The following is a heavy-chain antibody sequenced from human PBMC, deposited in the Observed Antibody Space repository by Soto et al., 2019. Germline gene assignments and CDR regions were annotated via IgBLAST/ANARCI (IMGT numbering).Heavy chain of an antibody. V-gene: IGHV4-34*01. CDR2: INHSGST. Sequence: SETLSLTCAVYGGSFSGYYWSWIRQPPGKGLEWIGEINHSGSTNYNPSLKSRVTISVDTSKNQFSLKLSSVTAADTAVYYCARAPLVGATTPNWFDPWGQGTLVTVSS. J-gene: IGHJ5*02. CDR3: ARAPLVGATTPNWFDP. D-gene: IGHD1-26*01. CDR1: GGSFSGYY.